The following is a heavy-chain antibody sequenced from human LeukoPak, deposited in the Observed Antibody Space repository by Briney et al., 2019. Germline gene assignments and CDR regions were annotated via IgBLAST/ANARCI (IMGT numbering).Heavy chain of an antibody. Sequence: GGSLRLSCAASGFTFSSYWMSWVRQAPGKGLEWVANINQDGSDKYYVDSVKGRFTISRDNSKNTLCLQLSSLRAEDTAIYHCTKAAGDGRPPKYSDSWGQGTLVTVSS. CDR2: INQDGSDK. J-gene: IGHJ4*02. CDR1: GFTFSSYW. D-gene: IGHD2/OR15-2a*01. V-gene: IGHV3-7*03. CDR3: TKAAGDGRPPKYSDS.